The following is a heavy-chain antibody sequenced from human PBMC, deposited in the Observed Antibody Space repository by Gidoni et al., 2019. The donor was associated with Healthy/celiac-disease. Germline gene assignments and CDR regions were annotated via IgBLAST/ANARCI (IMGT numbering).Heavy chain of an antibody. CDR2: ISGSGGST. CDR1: GFAFSSYA. J-gene: IGHJ4*02. D-gene: IGHD3-9*01. V-gene: IGHV3-23*01. Sequence: EVQLLESGGGLVQPGGSMRLSCAASGFAFSSYAMSWVRQAPGKGLEWVSAISGSGGSTYYADSVKGRFTISRDNAKNTLYLQRNSLRAEDTAVYYCAKGVLRYFGGFDYWGQGTLVTVSS. CDR3: AKGVLRYFGGFDY.